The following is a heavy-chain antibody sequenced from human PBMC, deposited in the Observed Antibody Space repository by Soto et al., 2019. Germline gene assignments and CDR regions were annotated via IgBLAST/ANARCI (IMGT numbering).Heavy chain of an antibody. V-gene: IGHV1-69*01. D-gene: IGHD2-15*01. CDR1: GGTVSNSA. CDR3: GRGSSWTKVEY. CDR2: IIPIFGPA. Sequence: QVQLVQSGAEVKKPGSSVKVSCKASGGTVSNSAISWLRQAPGQGLEWMGGIIPIFGPAIYARKFRGRVTITADESTSTAYMEMSTVRSEDTAVYYCGRGSSWTKVEYWGQGTLVTVSS. J-gene: IGHJ4*02.